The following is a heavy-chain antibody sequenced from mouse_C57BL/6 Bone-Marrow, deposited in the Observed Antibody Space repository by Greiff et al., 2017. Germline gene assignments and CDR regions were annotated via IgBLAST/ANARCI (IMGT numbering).Heavy chain of an antibody. V-gene: IGHV2-5*01. CDR1: GFSLTSYG. CDR2: IWRGGST. Sequence: VKVVESGPGLVQPSQSLSITCTVSGFSLTSYGVHWVRQSPGKGLEWLGVIWRGGSTDYNAAFMSRLSITKDNSKSQVFFKMNSLQADDTAIYYCAKGRWLLPYYYAMDYWGQGTSVTVSS. CDR3: AKGRWLLPYYYAMDY. D-gene: IGHD2-3*01. J-gene: IGHJ4*01.